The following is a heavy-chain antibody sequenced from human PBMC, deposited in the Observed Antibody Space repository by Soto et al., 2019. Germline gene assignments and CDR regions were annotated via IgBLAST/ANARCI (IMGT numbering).Heavy chain of an antibody. CDR2: IYSSGTA. CDR1: GGCICSGCCY. CDR3: ASPSLYGMDV. V-gene: IGHV4-30-4*01. J-gene: IGHJ6*02. Sequence: SETLCLPWSVSGGCICSGCCYWSWLRHPPGQGLARIGNIYSSGTASYNPSLWRRLSISLDTSKTPVPLMVGSVTAADTAVYYCASPSLYGMDVWGQGTTVTVSS.